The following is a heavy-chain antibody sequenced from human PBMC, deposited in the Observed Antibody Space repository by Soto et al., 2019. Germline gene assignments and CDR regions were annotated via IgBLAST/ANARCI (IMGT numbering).Heavy chain of an antibody. Sequence: GGSLRLSCAASGFTFSSYSMNWVRQAPGKGLEWVSSISSSSSYIYYADSVKGRFTISRDNAKNSLYLQMNSLRAEDTAVYYCAREREYSSSWYWFDAFDIWGQGTMVTVSS. CDR1: GFTFSSYS. D-gene: IGHD6-13*01. V-gene: IGHV3-21*01. CDR3: AREREYSSSWYWFDAFDI. J-gene: IGHJ3*02. CDR2: ISSSSSYI.